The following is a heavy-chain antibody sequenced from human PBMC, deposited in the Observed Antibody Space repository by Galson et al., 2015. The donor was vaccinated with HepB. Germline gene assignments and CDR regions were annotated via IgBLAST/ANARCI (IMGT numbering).Heavy chain of an antibody. Sequence: SETLSLTCTVSGGSISSSSYYWGWIRQPPGKGLEWIGSIYYSGSTYYNPSLKSRVTISVDTSKNQFSLKLSSVTAADTAVYYCASTLIAAAGTADQRIVYDAFDIWGQGTMVTVSS. CDR3: ASTLIAAAGTADQRIVYDAFDI. D-gene: IGHD6-13*01. J-gene: IGHJ3*02. CDR1: GGSISSSSYY. CDR2: IYYSGST. V-gene: IGHV4-39*01.